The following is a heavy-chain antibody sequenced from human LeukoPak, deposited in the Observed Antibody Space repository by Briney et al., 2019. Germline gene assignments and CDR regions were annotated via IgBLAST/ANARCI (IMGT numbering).Heavy chain of an antibody. Sequence: GESLKISCKGSGYSFTSYWIGWVRQMPGKGLEWMGIIYPGDSDTRYSPSFQGQVTISADKSISTAYLQWSSLKASDTAMYYCARSRGYDYVWGSYRYPFDYWGQGTLVTVS. CDR2: IYPGDSDT. J-gene: IGHJ4*02. V-gene: IGHV5-51*01. CDR3: ARSRGYDYVWGSYRYPFDY. CDR1: GYSFTSYW. D-gene: IGHD3-16*02.